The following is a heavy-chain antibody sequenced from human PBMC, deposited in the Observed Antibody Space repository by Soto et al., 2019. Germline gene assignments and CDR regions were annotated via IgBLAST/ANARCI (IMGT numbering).Heavy chain of an antibody. CDR2: IYWDDDK. CDR1: GFSLSTSGVG. Sequence: SGPTLVNPTQTLTLTCTFSGFSLSTSGVGVGWIRQPPGKALEWLALIYWDDDKRYSPSLKSRLTITKDTSKNQVVLTMTNMELVDTATYYCAHTSEVRITIYGPHAAEYFQQGGQGPLVTVP. CDR3: AHTSEVRITIYGPHAAEYFQQ. V-gene: IGHV2-5*02. D-gene: IGHD3-3*01. J-gene: IGHJ1*01.